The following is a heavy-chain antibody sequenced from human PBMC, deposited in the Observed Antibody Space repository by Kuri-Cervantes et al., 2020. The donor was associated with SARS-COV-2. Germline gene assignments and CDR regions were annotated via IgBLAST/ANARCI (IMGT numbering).Heavy chain of an antibody. Sequence: WESLSLTCAAYGASFSGYYWSWIRQPPGKGLEWNGEINHSGSTNYNPSLMRRVTISVDTSKSQFSLKLSSVTAAGTAVYYCARSRKVWFDLWGEGTLVTVSS. D-gene: IGHD1-14*01. CDR3: ARSRKVWFDL. J-gene: IGHJ5*02. V-gene: IGHV4-34*01. CDR1: GASFSGYY. CDR2: INHSGST.